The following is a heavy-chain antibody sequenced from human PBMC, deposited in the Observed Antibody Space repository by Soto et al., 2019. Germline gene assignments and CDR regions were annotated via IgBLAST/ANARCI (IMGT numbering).Heavy chain of an antibody. J-gene: IGHJ4*02. Sequence: QMQLVDSGGGVVQPGRSLRLSCAASGFIFSSYGMHWVRQAPGKGLEWVAVIWYDGNNKYYADSVKGRFSVSRDNSKNTLFLQMNSLTVDDTAVYYCAARIGAATMFDYWGRGTLVTVSS. D-gene: IGHD6-13*01. CDR3: AARIGAATMFDY. CDR1: GFIFSSYG. CDR2: IWYDGNNK. V-gene: IGHV3-33*01.